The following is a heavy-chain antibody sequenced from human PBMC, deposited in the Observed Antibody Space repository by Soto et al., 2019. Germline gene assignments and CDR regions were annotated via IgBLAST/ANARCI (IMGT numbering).Heavy chain of an antibody. D-gene: IGHD6-19*01. CDR3: ARVEGSGWYGSYYYYFGMDV. CDR2: IYYSGST. Sequence: SDTLSLTCTVSGGSISSCGSYWSWIRQHPGKGLEWIGYIYYSGSTYYNPSLKSRVTISVDTSKNQFSLKLSSVTAADTAVYYCARVEGSGWYGSYYYYFGMDVLVQGTSVT. V-gene: IGHV4-31*03. CDR1: GGSISSCGSY. J-gene: IGHJ6*02.